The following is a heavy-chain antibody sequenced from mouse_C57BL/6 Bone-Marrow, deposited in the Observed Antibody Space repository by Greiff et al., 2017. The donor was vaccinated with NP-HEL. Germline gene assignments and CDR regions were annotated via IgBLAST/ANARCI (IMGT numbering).Heavy chain of an antibody. V-gene: IGHV5-4*01. J-gene: IGHJ4*01. Sequence: EVHLVESGGGLVKPGGSLKLSCAASGFTFSSYAMSWVRQTPEKRLEWVATISDGGSYTYYPDNVKGRFTISRDNAKNNLYLQMSHLKSEDTAMYYCARDHRVTTVGYAMDYWGQGTSVTVSS. D-gene: IGHD1-1*01. CDR3: ARDHRVTTVGYAMDY. CDR1: GFTFSSYA. CDR2: ISDGGSYT.